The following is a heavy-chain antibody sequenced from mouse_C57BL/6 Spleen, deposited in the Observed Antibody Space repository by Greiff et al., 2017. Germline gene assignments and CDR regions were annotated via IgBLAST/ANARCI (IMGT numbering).Heavy chain of an antibody. Sequence: QVQLQQSGAELVNPGASVKLSCKASGFTFTEYSIHWVKQRSGQGLEWIGWFYPGSGSIEYDSKFKDKATLTADTSSSTVYMERSRLTSEASAVYFCTKHEDSYGPCFAYWGQGTLVTVSA. V-gene: IGHV1-62-2*01. CDR3: TKHEDSYGPCFAY. CDR1: GFTFTEYS. CDR2: FYPGSGSI. J-gene: IGHJ3*01. D-gene: IGHD1-1*01.